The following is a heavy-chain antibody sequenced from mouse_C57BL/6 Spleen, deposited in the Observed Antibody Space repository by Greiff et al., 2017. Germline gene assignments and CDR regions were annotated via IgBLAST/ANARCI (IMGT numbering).Heavy chain of an antibody. J-gene: IGHJ3*01. Sequence: VQLQQPGAELVKPGASVKMSCKASGYTFTSYWITWVKQRPGQGLEWIGDIYPGSGSTNYNEKFKSKATLTVDTSSSTAYMQLSSLTSEDSAVYYCARSGYYGNYVGFAYWGQGTLVTVSA. V-gene: IGHV1-55*01. CDR2: IYPGSGST. D-gene: IGHD2-1*01. CDR1: GYTFTSYW. CDR3: ARSGYYGNYVGFAY.